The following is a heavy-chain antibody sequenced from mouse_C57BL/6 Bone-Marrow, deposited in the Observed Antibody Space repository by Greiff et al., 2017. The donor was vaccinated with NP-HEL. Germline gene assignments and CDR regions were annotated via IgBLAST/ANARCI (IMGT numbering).Heavy chain of an antibody. Sequence: ESGPGILQPSQTLSLSCSFSGFSLSTFGMGVGWIRQPSGKGLEWLAHIWWDDDKYYHPALKRRPTISKDTSKNQVFLKIANVETADTATYYCARIAKDYGSSNWYFDVWGTGTTVTVSS. D-gene: IGHD1-1*01. CDR1: GFSLSTFGMG. J-gene: IGHJ1*03. CDR3: ARIAKDYGSSNWYFDV. CDR2: IWWDDDK. V-gene: IGHV8-8*01.